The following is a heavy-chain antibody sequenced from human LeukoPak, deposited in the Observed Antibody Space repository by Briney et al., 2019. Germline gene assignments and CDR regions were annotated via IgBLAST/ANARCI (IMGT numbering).Heavy chain of an antibody. D-gene: IGHD2-21*01. J-gene: IGHJ4*02. CDR1: GGSVSSDSYY. Sequence: SETLSLTCPVSGGSVSSDSYYWSWIRQPPGKGLECIGYIYYNGNTNYSPSLKSRVAISIDTSKNQLSLKLNSVTAADTAVYYCARRPLSAVIQNYFEYWGQGTLVTVSS. CDR3: ARRPLSAVIQNYFEY. V-gene: IGHV4-61*01. CDR2: IYYNGNT.